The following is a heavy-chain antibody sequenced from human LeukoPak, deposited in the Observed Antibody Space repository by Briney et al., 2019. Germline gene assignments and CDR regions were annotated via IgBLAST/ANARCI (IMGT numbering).Heavy chain of an antibody. J-gene: IGHJ6*02. CDR3: ARGGYFGSGPMDV. CDR2: IDTAGVT. D-gene: IGHD3-10*01. CDR1: GFTFSSYD. V-gene: IGHV3-13*01. Sequence: GGSLRLSCAGSGFTFSSYDMHWVRQGTGKGLEWVAGIDTAGVTYYPGSVRGRFTVSRENGRNSFFLQMNSLRDGDTAVYYCARGGYFGSGPMDVWGQGTTVTVSS.